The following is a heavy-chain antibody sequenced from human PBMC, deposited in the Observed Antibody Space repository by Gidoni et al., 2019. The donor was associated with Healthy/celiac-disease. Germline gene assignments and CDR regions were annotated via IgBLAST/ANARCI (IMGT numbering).Heavy chain of an antibody. CDR2: IKSKTDGGTT. D-gene: IGHD3-16*02. CDR3: TTGPYDYVWGSYRSVRDAFDI. J-gene: IGHJ3*02. CDR1: GFTFRNAW. Sequence: EVQLVESGGGLVKPGGSLRLSCAASGFTFRNAWMNWVRQAPGKGLEWVGRIKSKTDGGTTDYAAPVKGRFTISRDDSKNTLYLKMNSLKTEDTAVYYCTTGPYDYVWGSYRSVRDAFDIWGQGTMVTVSS. V-gene: IGHV3-15*07.